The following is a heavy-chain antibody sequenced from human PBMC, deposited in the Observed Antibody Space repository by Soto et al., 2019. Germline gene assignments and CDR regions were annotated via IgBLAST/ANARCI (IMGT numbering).Heavy chain of an antibody. J-gene: IGHJ6*02. CDR3: EILPTTASNLYSYGMDV. CDR1: GFSVSTYA. Sequence: RGSLRLSCAASGFSVSTYAMHWVRQAPGKGLDWVAAISFDGNNKYYADSVKGRFTISRDNSKNTLYLPMNRLRAEDTALYFCEILPTTASNLYSYGMDVWGQGTTVTVSS. CDR2: ISFDGNNK. D-gene: IGHD4-17*01. V-gene: IGHV3-30*04.